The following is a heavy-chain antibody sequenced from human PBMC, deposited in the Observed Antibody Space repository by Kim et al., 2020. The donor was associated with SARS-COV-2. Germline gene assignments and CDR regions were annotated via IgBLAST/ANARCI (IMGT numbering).Heavy chain of an antibody. D-gene: IGHD2-2*01. CDR3: ARGDQNFDY. CDR2: GST. J-gene: IGHJ4*02. V-gene: IGHV4-59*09. Sequence: GSTKYSPTLKSRVTISVATSKNAFSLKVSSVTAADTAGYYWARGDQNFDYWGQGTLVTVSS.